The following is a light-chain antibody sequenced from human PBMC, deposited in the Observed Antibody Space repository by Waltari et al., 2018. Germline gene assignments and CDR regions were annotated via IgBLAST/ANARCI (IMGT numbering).Light chain of an antibody. CDR1: QRIETF. V-gene: IGKV1-5*03. CDR3: QQYSVYSWT. J-gene: IGKJ1*01. CDR2: KAS. Sequence: DIQMTQSPSTLSAFVGDKVTVTCRASQRIETFLAWYQQKPGKAPKLLIYKASTLETWVPSRFSGSGSGTEFTLTISSLQPDDFATYHCQQYSVYSWTFGQGTKVEIK.